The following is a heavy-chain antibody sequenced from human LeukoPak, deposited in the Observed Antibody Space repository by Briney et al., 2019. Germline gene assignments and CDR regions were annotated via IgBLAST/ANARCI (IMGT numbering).Heavy chain of an antibody. CDR1: GGSFSGYY. CDR2: INHSGST. Sequence: PSETLSLTCAVYGGSFSGYYWSWIRQPPGKGLEWIGEINHSGSTNYNPSLKSRVTISVDTSKNQFSLKLSSVTAADTAVYYCARGRSSLEWLLGVPWFDPWGQGTLVTVSS. J-gene: IGHJ5*02. D-gene: IGHD3-3*01. V-gene: IGHV4-34*01. CDR3: ARGRSSLEWLLGVPWFDP.